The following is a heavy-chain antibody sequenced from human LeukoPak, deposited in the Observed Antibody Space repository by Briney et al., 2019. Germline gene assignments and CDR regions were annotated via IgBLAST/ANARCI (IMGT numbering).Heavy chain of an antibody. CDR2: ISAY. D-gene: IGHD3-22*01. J-gene: IGHJ4*02. CDR3: AGRFNYYDSSGYYQGFYFDY. V-gene: IGHV1-18*01. Sequence: ASVKVSCKASGYTFTSYGINWVRQAPGQGLEWMGWISAYAQKFQGRVTMTIDTSTGTAYMELRSLRSDDTAVYYCAGRFNYYDSSGYYQGFYFDYWGLGTLVTVSS. CDR1: GYTFTSYG.